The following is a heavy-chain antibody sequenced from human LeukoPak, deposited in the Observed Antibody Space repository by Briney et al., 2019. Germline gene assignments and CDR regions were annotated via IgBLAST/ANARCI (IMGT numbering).Heavy chain of an antibody. CDR3: ARRQSQWVTYGTYYYYMDV. D-gene: IGHD1-26*01. J-gene: IGHJ6*03. CDR1: GLTFSSYD. CDR2: ISYGGGST. Sequence: GTLRLSCVASGLTFSSYDMSWVRQAPGKGLEWVSSISYGGGSTYYADSMKGRFTISRNNAKNTLYLQMNSLRAEDTAIYYCARRQSQWVTYGTYYYYMDVWGKGTTVTISS. V-gene: IGHV3-23*01.